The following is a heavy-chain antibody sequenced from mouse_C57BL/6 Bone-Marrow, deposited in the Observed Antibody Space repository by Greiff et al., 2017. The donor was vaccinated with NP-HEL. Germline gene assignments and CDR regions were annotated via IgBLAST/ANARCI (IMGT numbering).Heavy chain of an antibody. CDR2: IYPRSGNT. D-gene: IGHD2-4*01. CDR1: GYTFTSYG. Sequence: VQLQQSGAELARPGASVKLSCKASGYTFTSYGISWVKQRTGQGLEWIGEIYPRSGNTYYNEKFNGKATLTADKSSSTAYMELRSLTSEDSAVYFCADYDYDGAYWGQGTLVTVSA. V-gene: IGHV1-81*01. CDR3: ADYDYDGAY. J-gene: IGHJ3*01.